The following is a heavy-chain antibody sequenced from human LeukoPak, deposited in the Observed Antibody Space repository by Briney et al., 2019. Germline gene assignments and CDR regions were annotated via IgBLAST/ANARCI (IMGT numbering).Heavy chain of an antibody. V-gene: IGHV1-2*02. Sequence: ASVKVSCKASGYTFTGYYMYWVRQAPGQGLEWMGWINPNSGDTNYAQKFQGRVTMTRDTSISTAYMELSRLRSDDTAVYYCARDGDCTNGVCYSFPSDYWGQGTLVTVSS. J-gene: IGHJ4*02. CDR1: GYTFTGYY. D-gene: IGHD2-8*01. CDR3: ARDGDCTNGVCYSFPSDY. CDR2: INPNSGDT.